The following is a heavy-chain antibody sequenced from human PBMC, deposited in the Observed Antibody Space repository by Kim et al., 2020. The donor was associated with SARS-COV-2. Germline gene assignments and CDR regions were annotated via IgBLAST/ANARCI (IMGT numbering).Heavy chain of an antibody. CDR3: ARGSFQQVFDH. D-gene: IGHD6-13*01. V-gene: IGHV3-74*01. CDR2: IKSDGSAT. CDR1: GFTFSSYW. J-gene: IGHJ5*02. Sequence: GGSLRLSCEASGFTFSSYWMNWVRQGPGKGLVWVSRIKSDGSATHYADSVKGRFTISRDNAKNTLHLQLNSLGDEDTAIYYCARGSFQQVFDHWGQGTLVTVSS.